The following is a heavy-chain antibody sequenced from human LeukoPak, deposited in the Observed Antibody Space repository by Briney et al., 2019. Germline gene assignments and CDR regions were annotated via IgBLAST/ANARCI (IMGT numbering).Heavy chain of an antibody. D-gene: IGHD6-13*01. CDR3: ARHHPGTAAAGPYFDY. J-gene: IGHJ4*02. CDR2: IFYSGST. V-gene: IGHV4-59*08. Sequence: SETLSLSCTVSGGSISSFFWSWIRQPPGKRLEWIGHIFYSGSTKYNPSLKSRVTISVDTSKNQFSLKLSSVTAADTAVYYCARHHPGTAAAGPYFDYWGQGTLVTVSS. CDR1: GGSISSFF.